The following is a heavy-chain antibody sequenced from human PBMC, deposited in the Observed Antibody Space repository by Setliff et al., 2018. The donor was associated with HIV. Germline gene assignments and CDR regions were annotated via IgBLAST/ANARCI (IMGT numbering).Heavy chain of an antibody. CDR2: INNSGTT. CDR3: ARGRYFRDISDSLFDF. D-gene: IGHD2-21*01. Sequence: SETLSLTCSVSGGSISTNYNYGGWIRQHPGKGLGWIGYINNSGTTFYNPSLEGRLIMSVDPSKNQFSLKLTSVTAADTAVYYCARGRYFRDISDSLFDFWGQGTLVTVSS. J-gene: IGHJ4*02. CDR1: GGSISTNYNY. V-gene: IGHV4-31*03.